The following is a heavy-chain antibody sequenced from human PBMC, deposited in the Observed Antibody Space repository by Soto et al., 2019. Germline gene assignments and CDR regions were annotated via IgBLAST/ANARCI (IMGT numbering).Heavy chain of an antibody. V-gene: IGHV1-24*01. CDR3: AADRNIVGTIGACDF. J-gene: IGHJ4*02. Sequence: QVQLVQSGAEVRKPGASVRVSCKVPENTLTELTIDWLRQAPGKGLEWMGHSAPEEGEPVYPQKFQGRGSMTEDPSTDTAYMELTSLRVEDTAVYFCAADRNIVGTIGACDFGGQGTLVTFSS. D-gene: IGHD1-26*01. CDR1: ENTLTELT. CDR2: SAPEEGEP.